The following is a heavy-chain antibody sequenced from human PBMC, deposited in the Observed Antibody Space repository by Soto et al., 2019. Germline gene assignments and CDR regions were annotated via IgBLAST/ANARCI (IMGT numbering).Heavy chain of an antibody. Sequence: EVQLLESGGGLVQPGGSLRLSCVASGFTFSTSAMNWVRQAPGKGLEWVSGIDGSDGKTYYAASVKGRFTISRDTSKSTLYLQMKGLTVEDTALYYCAKEGWQRSGWFGKFDYWGQGALVTVSS. V-gene: IGHV3-23*01. J-gene: IGHJ4*02. CDR3: AKEGWQRSGWFGKFDY. CDR2: IDGSDGKT. CDR1: GFTFSTSA. D-gene: IGHD6-19*01.